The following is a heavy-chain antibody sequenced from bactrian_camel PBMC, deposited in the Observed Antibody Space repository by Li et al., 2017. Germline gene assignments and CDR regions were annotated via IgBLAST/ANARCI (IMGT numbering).Heavy chain of an antibody. Sequence: VQLVESGGGLVQPGGSLRLSCAASGFTFSRNWMHWVRQAPGKGLECVTSIFTGDDTAYYSLDSVKGRFTISRDNSKNMLYLQLDSLKPEDTAVYYRAAVNTGTGRCYSPLTSVPLFHYTGQGTQVTVS. V-gene: IGHV3S19*01. J-gene: IGHJ4*01. CDR1: GFTFSRNW. CDR2: IFTGDDTA. D-gene: IGHD2*01.